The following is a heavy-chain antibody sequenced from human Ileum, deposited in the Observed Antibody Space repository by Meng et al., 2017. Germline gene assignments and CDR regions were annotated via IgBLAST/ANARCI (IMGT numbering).Heavy chain of an antibody. CDR2: INNDGSSR. CDR1: GFTFINHW. CDR3: TRDVPHSRFDP. Sequence: EVQLVEAGGGLVQPGGSLGLSCLGSGFTFINHWMHWVRQVPGKGLVWVSQINNDGSSRSYADSVKGRFTISRDNAKSTLYLQMNSLTVEDTALYYCTRDVPHSRFDPWGQGTLVTVSS. D-gene: IGHD2-15*01. J-gene: IGHJ5*02. V-gene: IGHV3-74*01.